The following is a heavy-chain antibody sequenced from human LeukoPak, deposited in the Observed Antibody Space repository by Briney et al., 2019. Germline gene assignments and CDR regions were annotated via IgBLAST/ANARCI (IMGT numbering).Heavy chain of an antibody. CDR2: INSDGSTT. D-gene: IGHD3-22*01. Sequence: GGSLRLSCAASGFTFSSYWMHWVRQAPGKGLVWVSRINSDGSTTNYADSVKGRLTISRDNAKNSLYLQMNSLRAEDTAMYYCARVLDISGRSHWSAFDIWGQGAMVTVSS. V-gene: IGHV3-74*01. J-gene: IGHJ3*02. CDR1: GFTFSSYW. CDR3: ARVLDISGRSHWSAFDI.